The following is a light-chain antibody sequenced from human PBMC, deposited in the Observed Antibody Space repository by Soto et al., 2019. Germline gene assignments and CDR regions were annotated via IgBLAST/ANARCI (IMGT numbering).Light chain of an antibody. Sequence: IVLTQSPATLSVSPGERATLSCRASQSVSSLLAWYQQKPRQAPRLLIYDTSTRATGIPARFSGSGSGTDFTLTISSLQSEDFAVYYCQQRSNWPPTFGGGTKVEIK. CDR2: DTS. CDR1: QSVSSL. CDR3: QQRSNWPPT. V-gene: IGKV3-15*01. J-gene: IGKJ4*01.